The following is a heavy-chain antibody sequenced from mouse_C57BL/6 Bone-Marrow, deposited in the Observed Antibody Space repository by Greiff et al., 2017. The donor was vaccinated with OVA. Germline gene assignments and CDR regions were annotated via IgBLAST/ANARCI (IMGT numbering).Heavy chain of an antibody. J-gene: IGHJ2*01. CDR1: GYTFTSYW. D-gene: IGHD2-3*01. CDR2: IDPSDGYT. V-gene: IGHV1-50*01. Sequence: QVQLQQPGAELVKPGASVKLSCKASGYTFTSYWMQWVKQRPGQGLEWIGEIDPSDGYTNYTQKFKGKATLTVDTSSSTAYLQLSSLTSEDSAVYYCARLASYDYLDYWGQGTTLTVSS. CDR3: ARLASYDYLDY.